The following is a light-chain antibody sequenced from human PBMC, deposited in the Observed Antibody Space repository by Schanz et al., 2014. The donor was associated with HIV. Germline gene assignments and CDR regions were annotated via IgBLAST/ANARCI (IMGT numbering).Light chain of an antibody. V-gene: IGKV1-39*01. J-gene: IGKJ5*01. CDR1: QNIRTY. CDR3: QETYSTPSIT. CDR2: AAS. Sequence: DIQMTQSPSSLSTSVGDRVTITCRASQNIRTYLNWYQQKPGKAPKLLIYAASNLQSGVPSRFSGSGSGTDFTLIISSLQPEDFGSYYCQETYSTPSITFGQGTRLEIK.